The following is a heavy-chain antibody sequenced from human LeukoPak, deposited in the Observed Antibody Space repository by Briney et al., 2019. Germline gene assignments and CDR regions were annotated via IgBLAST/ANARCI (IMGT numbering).Heavy chain of an antibody. V-gene: IGHV4-61*01. CDR3: ARVLAYYYGSVYYYGMDV. CDR1: GGSFSSGSYY. J-gene: IGHJ6*04. Sequence: SETLSLTCTVSGGSFSSGSYYWSWIRQPPGTGLEWIGYIYYSGSTNYNPSLKSRVTISVDTSKNQFSLKLSSVTAADTAVYYCARVLAYYYGSVYYYGMDVWGKGTTVTVSS. D-gene: IGHD3-10*01. CDR2: IYYSGST.